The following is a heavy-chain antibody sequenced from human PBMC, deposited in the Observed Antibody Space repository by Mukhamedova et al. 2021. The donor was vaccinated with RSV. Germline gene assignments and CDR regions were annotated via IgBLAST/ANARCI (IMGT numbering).Heavy chain of an antibody. CDR3: ARGTNHDFWSGYYNP. Sequence: YMGEINHSGSTNYNPSLKSRVTISVDTSKNQFSLKLSSVTAADTAVYYCARGTNHDFWSGYYNPWGQGTLVTVSS. J-gene: IGHJ5*02. CDR2: INHSGST. D-gene: IGHD3-3*01. V-gene: IGHV4-34*01.